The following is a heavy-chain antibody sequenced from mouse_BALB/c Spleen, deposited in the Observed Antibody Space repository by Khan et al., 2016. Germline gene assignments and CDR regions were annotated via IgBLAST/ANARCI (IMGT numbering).Heavy chain of an antibody. CDR3: ARYDYGNYGDYFDY. V-gene: IGHV5-6-5*01. CDR1: GFTFSSYA. J-gene: IGHJ2*01. Sequence: EVELVESGGGLVKPGGSLKLSCAASGFTFSSYAMSWVRQTPGKRLEWVASISSGGSTYYPDSVKGRFTISRDNARNHMNLQMSSLRSEDTAMYYCARYDYGNYGDYFDYWGQGTTLTVSS. CDR2: ISSGGST. D-gene: IGHD2-1*01.